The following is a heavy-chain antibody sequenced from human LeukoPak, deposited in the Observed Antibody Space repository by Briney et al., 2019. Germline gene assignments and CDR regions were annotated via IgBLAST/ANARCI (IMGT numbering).Heavy chain of an antibody. CDR3: ARDPSLYSSGWLFDY. D-gene: IGHD6-19*01. Sequence: GGSLRLSCAASGFSFSSYGIHWVRQAPGKGLEWVAVISYDGSNKYYADSVKGRFTISRDNSKNTLYLQMNSLRAEDTAVYYCARDPSLYSSGWLFDYWGQGTLVTVSS. CDR1: GFSFSSYG. J-gene: IGHJ4*02. V-gene: IGHV3-30*03. CDR2: ISYDGSNK.